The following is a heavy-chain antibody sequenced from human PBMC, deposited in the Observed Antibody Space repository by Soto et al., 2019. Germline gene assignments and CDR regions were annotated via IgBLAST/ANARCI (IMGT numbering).Heavy chain of an antibody. CDR1: GGTFSSSA. V-gene: IGHV1-69*01. D-gene: IGHD3-3*02. J-gene: IGHJ6*02. CDR2: IIPIFGTA. CDR3: ARSQGGISRVDNYYYTYYGMDV. Sequence: QVQLVQSGAEVKKPGSSVKVSCKAPGGTFSSSAISWVRQAPGQGLEWMGGIIPIFGTAKYAQKCQGRVTITTEETTSTGYMALSSLRSQETAVYYEARSQGGISRVDNYYYTYYGMDVWGQGNTVTVSS.